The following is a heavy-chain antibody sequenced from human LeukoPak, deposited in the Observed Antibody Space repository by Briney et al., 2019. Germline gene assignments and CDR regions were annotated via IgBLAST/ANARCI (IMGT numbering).Heavy chain of an antibody. V-gene: IGHV1-18*04. CDR2: ISAYNGNT. CDR3: ATELAEDWFDP. D-gene: IGHD3-10*01. J-gene: IGHJ5*02. CDR1: GYTFTSYG. Sequence: ASVKVSCKASGYTFTSYGISWVRQAPGQGLGWMGWISAYNGNTNYAQKLQGRVTMTTDTSTSTAYMELRSLRSDDTAVYYCATELAEDWFDPWGQGTLVTVSS.